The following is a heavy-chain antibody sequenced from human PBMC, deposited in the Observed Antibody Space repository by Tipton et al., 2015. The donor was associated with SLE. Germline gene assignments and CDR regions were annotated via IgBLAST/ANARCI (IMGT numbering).Heavy chain of an antibody. CDR2: ISSGGST. V-gene: IGHV4-61*02. Sequence: TLSLTCTVSGGSFSRSPSSWNWIRQPAGQGLEWIGRISSGGSTIYSSSLKSRVTISGDTSKNQFSLKLTSVTAADTAVYYCARDHRVNFDWILLDYWGQGALVTVSS. CDR1: GGSFSRSPSS. CDR3: ARDHRVNFDWILLDY. D-gene: IGHD3-9*01. J-gene: IGHJ4*02.